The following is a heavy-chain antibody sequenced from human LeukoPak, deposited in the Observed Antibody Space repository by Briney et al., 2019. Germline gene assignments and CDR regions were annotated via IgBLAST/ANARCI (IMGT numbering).Heavy chain of an antibody. V-gene: IGHV3-30*18. D-gene: IGHD2-15*01. CDR1: GFTFSSYG. CDR3: AKADIVVVVAATYDAFDI. Sequence: GRSLRLSCAASGFTFSSYGMHWVRQAPGKGLEWVAVISYDGSNKYYADSVKGRFTISRDNSKNTLYLQMNSLRAEDTAVYYCAKADIVVVVAATYDAFDIWGQGTMVTVSS. CDR2: ISYDGSNK. J-gene: IGHJ3*02.